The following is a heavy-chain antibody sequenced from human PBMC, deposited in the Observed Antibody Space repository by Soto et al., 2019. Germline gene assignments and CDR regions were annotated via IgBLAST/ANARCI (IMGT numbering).Heavy chain of an antibody. CDR3: ARDFAVVVAEYYYYGMDV. V-gene: IGHV3-53*01. CDR1: GFSVRDNY. D-gene: IGHD2-15*01. CDR2: IYSGGST. J-gene: IGHJ6*02. Sequence: GGSLRLSCAASGFSVRDNYMSWVRQAPGKGLEWVSIIYSGGSTSYADSVKGRFSISRDNSKNTLYLQMNSLRAEDTAVYYCARDFAVVVAEYYYYGMDVWGQGTTVTVSS.